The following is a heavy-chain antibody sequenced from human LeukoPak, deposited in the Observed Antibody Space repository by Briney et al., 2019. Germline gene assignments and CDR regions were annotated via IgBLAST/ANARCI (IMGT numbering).Heavy chain of an antibody. CDR3: ARQNRATVSRKWFDP. V-gene: IGHV4-59*08. J-gene: IGHJ5*02. Sequence: SETLSLTCTVSGGSISNYYWSWIRQPPGKGLEWIGYMYYTGSTNYNPSLKSRVTISVDTSKNQFSLKLSSVTAADTAVYYCARQNRATVSRKWFDPWGQGTLVTVSS. D-gene: IGHD4-17*01. CDR1: GGSISNYY. CDR2: MYYTGST.